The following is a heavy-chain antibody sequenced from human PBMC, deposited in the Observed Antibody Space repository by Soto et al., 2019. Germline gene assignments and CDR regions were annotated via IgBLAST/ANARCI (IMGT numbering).Heavy chain of an antibody. CDR3: RRTDCSSTSCYNYYYYGMDV. V-gene: IGHV1-3*01. J-gene: IGHJ6*02. D-gene: IGHD2-2*01. CDR2: INPGNGDT. Sequence: ASLKVSCKTSGYSFTKYGLHWVRQAPGQRLECMCWINPGNGDTKYSQKFRGRVTITRDTSATPANMEMSSLRSEDSAVIYSRRTDCSSTSCYNYYYYGMDVWGQGTTVTVSS. CDR1: GYSFTKYG.